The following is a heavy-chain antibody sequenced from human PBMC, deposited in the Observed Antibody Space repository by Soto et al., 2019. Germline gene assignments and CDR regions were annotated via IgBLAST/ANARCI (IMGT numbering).Heavy chain of an antibody. Sequence: HPGGSLRLSCSASGFTFSSYAMHWVRQAPGKGLEYVSAISSNGGSTYYADSVKGRFTISRDNSKNTLYLQMSSLRAEDTAVYYCVKSPRSTYYYYGMDVWGQGTTVTVSS. CDR1: GFTFSSYA. CDR2: ISSNGGST. CDR3: VKSPRSTYYYYGMDV. J-gene: IGHJ6*02. D-gene: IGHD2-2*01. V-gene: IGHV3-64D*08.